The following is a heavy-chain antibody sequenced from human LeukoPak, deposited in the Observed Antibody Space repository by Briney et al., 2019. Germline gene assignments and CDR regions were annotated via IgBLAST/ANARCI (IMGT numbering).Heavy chain of an antibody. V-gene: IGHV3-53*05. Sequence: GGSLRLSCAASGFTVSSNYMSWVRQAPGKGLEWVSVIYSGGSTYYADSVKGRFTISRDNSKNTLYLQMDSLRAEDTAVYYCAREISRTGAFDIWGQGTMVAVSS. J-gene: IGHJ3*02. CDR2: IYSGGST. CDR1: GFTVSSNY. CDR3: AREISRTGAFDI. D-gene: IGHD3-3*02.